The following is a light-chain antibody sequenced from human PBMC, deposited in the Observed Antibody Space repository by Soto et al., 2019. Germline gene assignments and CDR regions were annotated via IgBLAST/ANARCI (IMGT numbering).Light chain of an antibody. CDR1: SSDVGGYDF. CDR2: DVS. J-gene: IGLJ1*01. V-gene: IGLV2-11*01. CDR3: CSYAGSYTFV. Sequence: QSVLTQPRSVSGSPGQSVTISCTGTSSDVGGYDFVSWFQHHPGKPPKLIMYDVSKRPSGVPDRFSGSKSGNTASLTISGLQAEDEADYYCCSYAGSYTFVFGNGTKVTVL.